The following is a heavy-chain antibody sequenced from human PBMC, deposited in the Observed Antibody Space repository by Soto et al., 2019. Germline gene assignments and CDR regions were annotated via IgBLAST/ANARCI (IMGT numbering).Heavy chain of an antibody. J-gene: IGHJ3*02. D-gene: IGHD5-12*01. Sequence: EVQLVESGGGLVQPGGSLRLSCAASGFTFSSYWMSWVRQAPGKGLEWVANIKQDGSEKYYVDSVKGRFTISRDNAKNSLYLQMNSLRAEDTAVYYGARKHSGYDFGAFDIWGQGTMVTVSS. V-gene: IGHV3-7*01. CDR1: GFTFSSYW. CDR2: IKQDGSEK. CDR3: ARKHSGYDFGAFDI.